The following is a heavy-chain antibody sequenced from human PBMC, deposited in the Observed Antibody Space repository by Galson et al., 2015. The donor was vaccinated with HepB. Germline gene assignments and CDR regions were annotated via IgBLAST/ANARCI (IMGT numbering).Heavy chain of an antibody. D-gene: IGHD1-1*01. CDR2: IWYDGSNK. J-gene: IGHJ3*02. V-gene: IGHV3-33*08. CDR1: GFTFSSYG. Sequence: SLRLSCAASGFTFSSYGMHWVRQAPGKGLEWVAVIWYDGSNKYYADSVKGRFTISRDNSKNTLYLQMNSLRAEDTAVYYCARDHLGGWNDAFDIWGQGIMVTVSS. CDR3: ARDHLGGWNDAFDI.